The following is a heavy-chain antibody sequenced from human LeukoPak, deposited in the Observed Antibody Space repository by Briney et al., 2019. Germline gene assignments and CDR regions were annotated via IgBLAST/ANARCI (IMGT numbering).Heavy chain of an antibody. D-gene: IGHD5-18*01. J-gene: IGHJ4*02. Sequence: PGGSLRLSCAASGFTFSTYAMSWVRQAPGKGLEWVSAISSSGSGTYYTYYTDSVKGRFTISRDDSKNTLYLQMNSLRAEDTAVYYCAKVPMDTAMVLYYFDYWGQGTLVTVSS. CDR3: AKVPMDTAMVLYYFDY. CDR2: ISSSGSGTYYT. V-gene: IGHV3-23*01. CDR1: GFTFSTYA.